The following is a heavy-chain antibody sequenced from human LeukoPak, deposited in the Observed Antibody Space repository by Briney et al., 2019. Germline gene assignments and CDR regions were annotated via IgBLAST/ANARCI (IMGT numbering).Heavy chain of an antibody. CDR2: IYSTTTYI. D-gene: IGHD5-18*01. Sequence: PGGSLRLPCAASGFTFSSFSMNWVRQAPGKGLEWVSSIYSTTTYIYYADSVKGRFTISRDNAENSLYLQMNSLRAEDTAVYYCASDTVDTALGIDYWGQGTLVTVSS. V-gene: IGHV3-21*01. J-gene: IGHJ4*02. CDR3: ASDTVDTALGIDY. CDR1: GFTFSSFS.